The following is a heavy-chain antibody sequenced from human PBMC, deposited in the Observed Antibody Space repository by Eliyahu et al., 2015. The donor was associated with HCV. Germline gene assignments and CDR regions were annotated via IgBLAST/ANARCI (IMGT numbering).Heavy chain of an antibody. V-gene: IGHV3-7*01. J-gene: IGHJ4*02. D-gene: IGHD1-1*01. CDR2: IKEEGSEK. Sequence: EVQLVESGGGLVQPGGSXRLSCVGXXFAFSNYWMSWVRQAPGKGXEWVANIKEEGSEKYYVESVKGRFTISRDNAKNSLFLQMDSLRAEDTAIYFCTRVLATGTPLYPVTFDFWGQGTLITVSS. CDR1: XFAFSNYW. CDR3: TRVLATGTPLYPVTFDF.